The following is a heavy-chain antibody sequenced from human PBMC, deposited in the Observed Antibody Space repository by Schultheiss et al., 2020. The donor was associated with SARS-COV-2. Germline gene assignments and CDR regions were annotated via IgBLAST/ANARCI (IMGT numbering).Heavy chain of an antibody. CDR1: GFTFSDYY. V-gene: IGHV3-69-1*01. J-gene: IGHJ2*01. Sequence: GGSLRLSCAASGFTFSDYYMNWVRQAPGKGLEWVSSISSSSTIYYADSVKGRFTISRDNSKNTLYLQMNSLRAEDTAVYYCARALALGVRYFDLWGRGTLVTVSS. CDR3: ARALALGVRYFDL. CDR2: ISSSSTI. D-gene: IGHD3-3*02.